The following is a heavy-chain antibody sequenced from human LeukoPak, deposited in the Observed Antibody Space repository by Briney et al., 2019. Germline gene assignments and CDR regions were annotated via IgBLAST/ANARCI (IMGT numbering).Heavy chain of an antibody. CDR1: GYTFTSYY. D-gene: IGHD3-22*01. Sequence: RASVKVSCKASGYTFTSYYMHWVRQAPGQGLEWMGGIIPIFGTANYAQKFQGRVTITADKSTSKAYMELSSLRSEDTAVYYCARDSEPYYYDSSSRFYYYYMDVWGKGTTVTVSS. J-gene: IGHJ6*03. V-gene: IGHV1-69*06. CDR3: ARDSEPYYYDSSSRFYYYYMDV. CDR2: IIPIFGTA.